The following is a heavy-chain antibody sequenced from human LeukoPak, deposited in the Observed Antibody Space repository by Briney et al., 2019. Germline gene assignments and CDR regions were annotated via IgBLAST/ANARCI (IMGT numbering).Heavy chain of an antibody. Sequence: NSSETLSLTCTVSGGSISSYYWSWIRQPPGKGLEWIGYIYTSGSTNYNPSLKSRVTISVDTSKNQFSLKLSSVTAADTAVYYCARQVRFNYYMDVWGKGTTVTVSS. V-gene: IGHV4-4*09. CDR3: ARQVRFNYYMDV. CDR2: IYTSGST. J-gene: IGHJ6*03. CDR1: GGSISSYY. D-gene: IGHD3-3*01.